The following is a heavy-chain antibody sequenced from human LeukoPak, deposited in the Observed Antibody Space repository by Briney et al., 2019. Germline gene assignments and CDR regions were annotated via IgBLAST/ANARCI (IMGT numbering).Heavy chain of an antibody. J-gene: IGHJ4*02. CDR2: IDWDDDK. CDR1: GFSLSTSGVG. V-gene: IGHV2-70*11. D-gene: IGHD6-19*01. Sequence: SGPTLVKPTQTLTLTCTFSGFSLSTSGVGVGWIRQPPGKALEWLARIDWDDDKYYSTSLKTRLTISKDTSKNQVVLTMTNMDPVDTATYYCARNLHSSGWYEVGYWGQGTLVTVSS. CDR3: ARNLHSSGWYEVGY.